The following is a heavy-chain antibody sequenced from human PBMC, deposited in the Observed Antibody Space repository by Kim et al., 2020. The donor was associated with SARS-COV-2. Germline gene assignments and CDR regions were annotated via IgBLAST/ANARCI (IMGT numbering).Heavy chain of an antibody. CDR3: ARRYYDIGFDP. CDR2: T. V-gene: IGHV4-59*01. D-gene: IGHD3-9*01. Sequence: TNSNPALRRRVTISVDTSTNQFSLKLSSVTAADTAVYYCARRYYDIGFDPWGQGTLVTVSS. J-gene: IGHJ5*02.